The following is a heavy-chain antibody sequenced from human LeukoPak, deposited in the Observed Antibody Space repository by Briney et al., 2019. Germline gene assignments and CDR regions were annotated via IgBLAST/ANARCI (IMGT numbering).Heavy chain of an antibody. CDR2: IYSDGTT. J-gene: IGHJ4*02. D-gene: IGHD1-1*01. CDR1: GFTVSSNH. V-gene: IGHV3-66*01. Sequence: PGGSLRLSCAASGFTVSSNHMSWVRQAPGKGLDWVSIIYSDGTTYYADSVRGRFTISRHNSENTQYLQMNSLRAEDTAVYHCVGSSTSARHQGDYWGQGTLVTVSS. CDR3: VGSSTSARHQGDY.